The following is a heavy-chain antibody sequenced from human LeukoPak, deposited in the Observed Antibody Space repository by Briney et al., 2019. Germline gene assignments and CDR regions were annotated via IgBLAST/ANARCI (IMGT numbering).Heavy chain of an antibody. V-gene: IGHV3-48*03. CDR2: ISSSGSTI. Sequence: GGSLRLSCAASGFTFSSYEMNWVRQAPGKGLEWVSYISSSGSTIYYADSVKGRFTISRDNAKNSLYLQMNSLRAEDTAVYYCARDMVFGELLEFFDYWGQGTLVTVSS. D-gene: IGHD3-10*02. CDR1: GFTFSSYE. J-gene: IGHJ4*02. CDR3: ARDMVFGELLEFFDY.